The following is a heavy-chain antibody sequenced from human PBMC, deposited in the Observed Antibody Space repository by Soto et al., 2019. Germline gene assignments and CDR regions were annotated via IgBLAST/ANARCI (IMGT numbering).Heavy chain of an antibody. Sequence: ESGGGVVQPGRSLRLSCAASGFTFSSYGMHWVRQAPGKGLEWVAVIWYDGSNKYYADSVKGRFTISRDNSKNTLYLQMNSLRAEDTAVYYCARDPRGYCSGGSCLLGWFDPWGQGTLVTVSS. J-gene: IGHJ5*02. CDR1: GFTFSSYG. V-gene: IGHV3-33*01. D-gene: IGHD2-15*01. CDR2: IWYDGSNK. CDR3: ARDPRGYCSGGSCLLGWFDP.